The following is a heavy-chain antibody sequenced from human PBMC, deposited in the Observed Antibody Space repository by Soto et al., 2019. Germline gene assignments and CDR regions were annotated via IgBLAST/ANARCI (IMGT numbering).Heavy chain of an antibody. Sequence: LRLSCVASGYTFSDSAMHWVRQASGKGLEWVGRIRSKANNYATVYAASMKGRFTISRDDSKNTAYLQMNSLKTEDTAVYYCARIWSAREPNFDSWGQGTLVTVSS. CDR2: IRSKANNYAT. CDR1: GYTFSDSA. D-gene: IGHD1-26*01. CDR3: ARIWSAREPNFDS. V-gene: IGHV3-73*01. J-gene: IGHJ4*02.